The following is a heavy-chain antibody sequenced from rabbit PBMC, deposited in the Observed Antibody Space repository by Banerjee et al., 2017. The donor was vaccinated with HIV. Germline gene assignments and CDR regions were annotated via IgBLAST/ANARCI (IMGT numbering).Heavy chain of an antibody. D-gene: IGHD6-1*01. CDR3: AREAGYAGYGYGYFNL. V-gene: IGHV1S40*01. CDR2: IYAGSSGST. Sequence: QSLEESGGDLVKPGASLTLTCTASGFSFSSGYYMCWVRQAPGKGLEWIACIYAGSSGSTYYASWAKGRFTISKTSSTTVTLQMTSLTAADTATYFCAREAGYAGYGYGYFNLWGPGTLVTVS. J-gene: IGHJ4*01. CDR1: GFSFSSGYY.